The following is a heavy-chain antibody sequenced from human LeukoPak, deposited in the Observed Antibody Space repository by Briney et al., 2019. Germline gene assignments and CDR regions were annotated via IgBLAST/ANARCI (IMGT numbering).Heavy chain of an antibody. CDR2: LSGSGGTI. V-gene: IGHV3-23*01. CDR3: AKDPSATVTPNYFDY. CDR1: GFTFSNYA. J-gene: IGHJ4*02. D-gene: IGHD4-11*01. Sequence: PGGSLRLSCAASGFTFSNYAMSWVRQAPGKGLEWVSGLSGSGGTIYYADSVKGRFTISRDNSKNTLFLQMDGLRTEDTAVYYCAKDPSATVTPNYFDYWGQGTLVTVSS.